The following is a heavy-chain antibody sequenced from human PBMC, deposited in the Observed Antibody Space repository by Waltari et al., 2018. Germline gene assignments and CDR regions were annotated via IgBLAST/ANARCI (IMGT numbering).Heavy chain of an antibody. D-gene: IGHD3-3*01. J-gene: IGHJ3*02. CDR3: ARAPYYDFWSGYQGAFDI. Sequence: QVQLQQWGAGLLKPSETLSLTCAVYGGSFSGYYWSWIRQPPGKGLEWIGEINHSGSTNDNPSLKSRVTISVDTSKNQFSLKLSSVTAADTAVYYCARAPYYDFWSGYQGAFDIWGQGTMVTVSS. V-gene: IGHV4-34*01. CDR2: INHSGST. CDR1: GGSFSGYY.